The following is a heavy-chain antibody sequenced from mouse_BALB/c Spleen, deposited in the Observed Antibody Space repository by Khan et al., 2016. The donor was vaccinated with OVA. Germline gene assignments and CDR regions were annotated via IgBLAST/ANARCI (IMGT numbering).Heavy chain of an antibody. J-gene: IGHJ2*01. CDR2: ISSGGSYT. V-gene: IGHV5-6*01. Sequence: EVELVESGGDLVKPGGSLKLSCAASGFTFSSYGMSWVRQTPDKRLEWVATISSGGSYTYYPDSVKGRFTISRDSAANNLHLQMSSLRDEVTAMYYCARQPGYYGSRSYCDYWGQGTTLTVSS. CDR3: ARQPGYYGSRSYCDY. CDR1: GFTFSSYG. D-gene: IGHD1-1*01.